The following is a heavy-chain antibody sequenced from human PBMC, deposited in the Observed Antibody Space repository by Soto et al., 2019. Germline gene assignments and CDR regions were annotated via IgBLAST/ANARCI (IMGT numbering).Heavy chain of an antibody. V-gene: IGHV4-38-2*01. CDR1: NFSISSVTS. Sequence: SETLSLTCVVSNFSISSVTSWGWFRQAPGKGLEWIASIYRSGTTSYSPSLKSRVTISVDPSKNQFSLMLTAVTAADTAVYYCARTHSGSYYSVFNYWGRG. CDR2: IYRSGTT. CDR3: ARTHSGSYYSVFNY. D-gene: IGHD1-26*01. J-gene: IGHJ4*02.